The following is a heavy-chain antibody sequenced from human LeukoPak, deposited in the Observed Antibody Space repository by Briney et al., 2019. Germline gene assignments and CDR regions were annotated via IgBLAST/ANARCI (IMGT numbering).Heavy chain of an antibody. V-gene: IGHV3-7*01. CDR3: ARAPLGRYCSGGSCYSSSGAVDL. Sequence: GSLRLSCAASGFTFSSYWMSWVRQAPGKGPEWVANIKRDGSEKYYVDSVRGRFTISRDNAKNSLYLQMNSLRAEDTAVYYCARAPLGRYCSGGSCYSSSGAVDLWGQGTMVTVSS. J-gene: IGHJ3*01. CDR1: GFTFSSYW. CDR2: IKRDGSEK. D-gene: IGHD2-15*01.